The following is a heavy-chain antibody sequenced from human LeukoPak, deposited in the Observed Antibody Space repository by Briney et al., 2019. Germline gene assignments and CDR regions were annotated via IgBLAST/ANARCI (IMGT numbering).Heavy chain of an antibody. D-gene: IGHD3-22*01. J-gene: IGHJ4*02. V-gene: IGHV1-69*13. Sequence: SVKVSCKTSGGTFNSYAISWVRQAPGQGLEWMGGITAIFRTTNYAQKFQGRVTITADETMSTVYMELSSLRSEDTAVYYCARHSGYHSTMYLDYWGQGTLVTVSS. CDR1: GGTFNSYA. CDR3: ARHSGYHSTMYLDY. CDR2: ITAIFRTT.